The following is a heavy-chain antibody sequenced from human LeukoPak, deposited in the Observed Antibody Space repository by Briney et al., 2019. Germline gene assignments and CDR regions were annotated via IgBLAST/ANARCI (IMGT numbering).Heavy chain of an antibody. Sequence: GGSLRLSCAASGFTFSSYCMSWVRQAPGKGLVWVVNIKQDGSEKYYVDSVKGRFTISRDNAKNSQYLQMNSLRAEDTAVYYCARYRGYPPYYFDYWGQGTLVTVSS. CDR2: IKQDGSEK. J-gene: IGHJ4*02. D-gene: IGHD3-22*01. CDR1: GFTFSSYC. CDR3: ARYRGYPPYYFDY. V-gene: IGHV3-7*01.